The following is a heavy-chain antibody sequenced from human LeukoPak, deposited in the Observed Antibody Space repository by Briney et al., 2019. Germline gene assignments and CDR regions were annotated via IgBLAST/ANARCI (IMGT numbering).Heavy chain of an antibody. CDR1: GFTFSSYG. V-gene: IGHV3-30*03. Sequence: GGSLRLSCAASGFTFSSYGMHWVRQAPGKGLEWVAVISYDGSNKYYADSVKGRFTISRDNSKNTLYLQMNSLRAEDTAVYYCARDYGGKWLQSGTYFGYWGQGTLVTVSS. D-gene: IGHD5-24*01. J-gene: IGHJ4*02. CDR3: ARDYGGKWLQSGTYFGY. CDR2: ISYDGSNK.